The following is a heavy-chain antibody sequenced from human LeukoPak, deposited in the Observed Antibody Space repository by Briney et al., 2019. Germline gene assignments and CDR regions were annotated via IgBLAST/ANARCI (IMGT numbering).Heavy chain of an antibody. CDR1: GGSISSYY. Sequence: QPSETLSLTCTVPGGSISSYYWSWSRQPPGKGLEWIGYIYYSGSTNYNPSLKSRVTISVDTSKNQFSLKLSSVTAADTAVYYCATSMVRGVIVDYWGQGTLVTVSS. V-gene: IGHV4-59*01. J-gene: IGHJ4*02. CDR3: ATSMVRGVIVDY. D-gene: IGHD3-10*01. CDR2: IYYSGST.